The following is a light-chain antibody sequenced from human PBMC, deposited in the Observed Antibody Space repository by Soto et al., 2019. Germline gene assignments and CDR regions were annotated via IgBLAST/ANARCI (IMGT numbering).Light chain of an antibody. CDR2: EVS. V-gene: IGLV2-14*01. Sequence: QSVLTQPASVSGSPGQSITISCTGTSSDVGGYNYVSWYQQHPGKAPKLMIYEVSNRPSGVSNRFSGSKSGNTASLTISGLQAEDEADYYCSSYTSSSTGVVFGGGTTLTVL. J-gene: IGLJ2*01. CDR3: SSYTSSSTGVV. CDR1: SSDVGGYNY.